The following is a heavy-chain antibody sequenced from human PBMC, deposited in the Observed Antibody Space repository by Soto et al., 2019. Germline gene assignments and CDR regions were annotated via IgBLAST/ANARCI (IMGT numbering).Heavy chain of an antibody. CDR2: IGGRGNSA. CDR1: GFIFTNYA. Sequence: SGGSLRLSCAASGFIFTNYAMNWVRQAPGKGLEWVSVIGGRGNSAYYADSVQGRFTISRDNSKNTLSLQMSSLTADDTAIDYCVREGRGSFDFWGPGTMVTVSS. CDR3: VREGRGSFDF. V-gene: IGHV3-23*01. D-gene: IGHD5-12*01. J-gene: IGHJ3*01.